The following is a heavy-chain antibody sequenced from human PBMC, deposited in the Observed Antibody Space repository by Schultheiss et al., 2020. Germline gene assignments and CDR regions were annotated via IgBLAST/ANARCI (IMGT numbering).Heavy chain of an antibody. CDR2: ISYDGSNK. CDR3: ARDPQARYSSSFD. Sequence: GGSLILSCAASGFTFSSYGMHWVRQAPGKGLEWVAVISYDGSNKYYADSVKGRFTISRDNSKNTLYLQMNSLRAEDTAVYYCARDPQARYSSSFDWGQGTLVTVSS. V-gene: IGHV3-30*19. D-gene: IGHD6-13*01. CDR1: GFTFSSYG. J-gene: IGHJ4*02.